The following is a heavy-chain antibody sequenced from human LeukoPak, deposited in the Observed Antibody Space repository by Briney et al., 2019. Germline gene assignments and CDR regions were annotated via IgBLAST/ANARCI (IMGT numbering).Heavy chain of an antibody. CDR2: INHSGST. Sequence: SETLSLTCAVYGGSFSGYYWSWIRQPPGKGLEWIVEINHSGSTNYNPSLKSRVTISVDTSKNQFSLKLSSVTAADTAVYYCARARRITMVRGGHVDYWGQGTLVTVSS. J-gene: IGHJ4*02. CDR1: GGSFSGYY. D-gene: IGHD3-10*01. V-gene: IGHV4-34*01. CDR3: ARARRITMVRGGHVDY.